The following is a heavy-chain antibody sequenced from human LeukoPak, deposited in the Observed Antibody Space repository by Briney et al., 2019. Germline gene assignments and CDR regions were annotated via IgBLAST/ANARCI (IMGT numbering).Heavy chain of an antibody. Sequence: GGXXRLSCAASGFTFSXYSMNWXRXXPXKXLEXVSXISSSSSTIYYADSVKGRFTISRDNAKNSLYLQMNNLRAEDTAVYYCARDTEQPRFPSVVPALMDVWGKGTTVTVSS. V-gene: IGHV3-48*01. J-gene: IGHJ6*04. CDR1: GFTFSXYS. D-gene: IGHD2-2*01. CDR3: ARDTEQPRFPSVVPALMDV. CDR2: ISSSSSTI.